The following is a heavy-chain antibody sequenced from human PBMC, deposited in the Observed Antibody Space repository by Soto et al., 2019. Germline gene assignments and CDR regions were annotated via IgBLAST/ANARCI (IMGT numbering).Heavy chain of an antibody. CDR3: TTDGTGNDFWSGYWGLWAFDI. D-gene: IGHD3-3*01. V-gene: IGHV3-15*01. J-gene: IGHJ3*02. CDR1: GFTFSNAW. Sequence: GGSLRLSCAASGFTFSNAWMSWVRQAPGKGLEWVGRIKSKTDGGTTDYAAPVKGRLTISRDDSKNTLYLQMNSLKTEDTAVYYCTTDGTGNDFWSGYWGLWAFDIWGQGTMVTVSS. CDR2: IKSKTDGGTT.